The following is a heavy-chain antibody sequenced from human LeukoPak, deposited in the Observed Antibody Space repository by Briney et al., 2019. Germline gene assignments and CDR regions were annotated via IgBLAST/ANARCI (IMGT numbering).Heavy chain of an antibody. D-gene: IGHD2-15*01. Sequence: ASVKVSCKASGYTFTGYYMHWVRQAPGQGLEWMGWINPNSGGTNYAQKFQGRVTVTRDTSISTAYMELSRLRSDDTAVYYCARDLGYCSGGSCYSFNWFDPWGQGTLVTVSS. V-gene: IGHV1-2*02. CDR2: INPNSGGT. J-gene: IGHJ5*02. CDR3: ARDLGYCSGGSCYSFNWFDP. CDR1: GYTFTGYY.